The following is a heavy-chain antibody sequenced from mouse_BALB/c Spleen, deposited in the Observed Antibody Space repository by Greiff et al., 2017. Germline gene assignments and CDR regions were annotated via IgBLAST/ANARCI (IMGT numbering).Heavy chain of an antibody. CDR1: GFTFSSYY. CDR2: INSNGGST. V-gene: IGHV5-6-2*01. CDR3: ARPPYYYGNRYPWYCDV. J-gene: IGHJ1*01. D-gene: IGHD1-1*01. Sequence: EVMLVESGGGLVKLGGSLKLSCAASGFTFSSYYMSWVRQTPEKRLELVAAINSNGGSTYYPDTVKGRFTISRDNAKNTLYLQMSSLKSEDTALYYCARPPYYYGNRYPWYCDVWGAGTTVTV.